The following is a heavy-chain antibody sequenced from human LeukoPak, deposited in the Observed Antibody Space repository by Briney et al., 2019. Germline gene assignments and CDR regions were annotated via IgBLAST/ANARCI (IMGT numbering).Heavy chain of an antibody. CDR2: MNPNSGNT. D-gene: IGHD3-10*01. J-gene: IGHJ4*02. Sequence: ASVKVSCKASGYTFTSYGISWVRQATGQGLEWMGWMNPNSGNTGYAQKFQGRVTMTRNTSISTAYMELSSLRSEDTAVYYCATHYYGSGSYLYWGQGTLVTVSS. CDR3: ATHYYGSGSYLY. CDR1: GYTFTSYG. V-gene: IGHV1-8*02.